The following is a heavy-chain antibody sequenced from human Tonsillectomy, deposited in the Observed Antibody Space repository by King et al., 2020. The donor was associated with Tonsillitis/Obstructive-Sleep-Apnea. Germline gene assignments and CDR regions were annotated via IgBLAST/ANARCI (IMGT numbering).Heavy chain of an antibody. Sequence: VQLVESGGGLVKPGGSLRLSCAASGFTFSSHSMNWVRQAPGEGLEWVSSTSTSSSYIYYADSVKGRFTISRDNAENSLYLQMNSLRAEDTAVYFCARFSGYGGIGYYYMDVWGKGTTVTVSS. V-gene: IGHV3-21*01. J-gene: IGHJ6*03. CDR2: TSTSSSYI. CDR1: GFTFSSHS. CDR3: ARFSGYGGIGYYYMDV. D-gene: IGHD4-23*01.